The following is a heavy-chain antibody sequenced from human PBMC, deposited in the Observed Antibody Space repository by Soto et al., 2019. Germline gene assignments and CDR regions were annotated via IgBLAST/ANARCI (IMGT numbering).Heavy chain of an antibody. CDR1: GGSIISGGYF. CDR3: ARTPYHSSGYGYFDY. Sequence: SETLSLTCTVSGGSIISGGYFWSLIRQHPGKGLEWIGYIFYSGSTDYNPSLKSRVTISVDTSKNQFSLKLSSVTAADTAVFYCARTPYHSSGYGYFDYWGQGTLVTVSS. D-gene: IGHD3-22*01. V-gene: IGHV4-31*03. CDR2: IFYSGST. J-gene: IGHJ4*02.